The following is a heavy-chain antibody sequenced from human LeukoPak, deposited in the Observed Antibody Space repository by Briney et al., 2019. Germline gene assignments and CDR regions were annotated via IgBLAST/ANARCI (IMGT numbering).Heavy chain of an antibody. J-gene: IGHJ6*03. V-gene: IGHV4-59*12. CDR2: IYYSGTT. CDR3: ARGGGYDFWSGRNYYYYYMDV. D-gene: IGHD3-3*01. Sequence: SETLSLTCTVSGGTINSYYCSWIRQAPGKGLEWIGYIYYSGTTNYNPSLKSRVTISVDTSKNQFSLKLSSVTAADTAVYYCARGGGYDFWSGRNYYYYYMDVWGKGTTVTVSS. CDR1: GGTINSYY.